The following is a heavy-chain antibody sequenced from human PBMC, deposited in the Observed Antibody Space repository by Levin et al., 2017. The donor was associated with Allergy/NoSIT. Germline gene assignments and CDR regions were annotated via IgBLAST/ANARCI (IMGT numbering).Heavy chain of an antibody. J-gene: IGHJ3*02. CDR1: GFTFRSYG. CDR3: ATSDYGAFDI. V-gene: IGHV3-30*03. CDR2: MSYDGRNT. D-gene: IGHD4-17*01. Sequence: GGSLRLSCAASGFTFRSYGMHWVRQAPGKGLEWVALMSYDGRNTYFADSVKGRFTISRDNSKNTLYLQMDSLKPEDTAVYYCATSDYGAFDIWGQGTMVTVSS.